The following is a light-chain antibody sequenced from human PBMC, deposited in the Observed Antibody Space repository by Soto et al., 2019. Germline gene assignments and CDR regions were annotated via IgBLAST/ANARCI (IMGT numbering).Light chain of an antibody. CDR1: QDISVY. CDR3: QKFNTAPLP. Sequence: DIQMTQSPSSLSASVGDRVTITCRASQDISVYLAWYQQKPGKVPKLLIYSASTLQSGVPSRFTGSGSGTDFTLTISSLQRKDVATYYCQKFNTAPLPFGQRTRLEIK. CDR2: SAS. V-gene: IGKV1-27*01. J-gene: IGKJ5*01.